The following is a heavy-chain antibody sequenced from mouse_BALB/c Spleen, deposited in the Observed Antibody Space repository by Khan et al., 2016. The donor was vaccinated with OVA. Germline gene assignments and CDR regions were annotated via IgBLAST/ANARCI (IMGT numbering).Heavy chain of an antibody. D-gene: IGHD4-1*01. CDR1: GFTFSSYS. Sequence: EVELVESGGDLVKPGGSLKLSCAASGFTFSSYSMSWVRQTPDKRLEWVASISSGGDYTYYPDSVKGRFTLSRANAKNTLYLQMSDRKSEDTAMYYCAGHLTGSFAYWGQGTLVTVSA. CDR2: ISSGGDYT. J-gene: IGHJ3*01. V-gene: IGHV5-6*01. CDR3: AGHLTGSFAY.